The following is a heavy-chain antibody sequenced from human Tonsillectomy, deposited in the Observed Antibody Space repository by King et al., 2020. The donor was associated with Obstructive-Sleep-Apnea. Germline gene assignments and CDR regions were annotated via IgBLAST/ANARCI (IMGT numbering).Heavy chain of an antibody. D-gene: IGHD3-22*01. CDR2: ISYDGSNE. CDR1: RFTFSSYG. V-gene: IGHV3-30*18. J-gene: IGHJ4*02. CDR3: AKDRHGYSLIFDY. Sequence: VQLVESGGGVVQPGRSLRLSCATSRFTFSSYGMHWVRQAPGKGLEWVAVISYDGSNEYYADSVKGRFTISRDNSKNTLYLHMTSLRPEETALYYCAKDRHGYSLIFDYWGQGTLVTVSS.